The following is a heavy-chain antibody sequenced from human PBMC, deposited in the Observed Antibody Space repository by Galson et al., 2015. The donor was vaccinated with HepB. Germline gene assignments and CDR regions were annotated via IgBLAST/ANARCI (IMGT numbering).Heavy chain of an antibody. CDR2: IYPGDSTA. D-gene: IGHD3-10*01. Sequence: QSGAEVKKPGESLKISCKAYGYNFTNYWIGWVRQMPGKGLEWVGIIYPGDSTAKYSPSFQGQVSVSADKSIATAYLQWSSLKASDPAVYYFVRRLAYTLIRDLLFHPWGQGTLVTVSS. CDR1: GYNFTNYW. V-gene: IGHV5-51*03. CDR3: VRRLAYTLIRDLLFHP. J-gene: IGHJ5*02.